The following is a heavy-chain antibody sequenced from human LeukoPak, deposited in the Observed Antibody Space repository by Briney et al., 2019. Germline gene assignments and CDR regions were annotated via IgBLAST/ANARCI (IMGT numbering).Heavy chain of an antibody. J-gene: IGHJ4*02. CDR1: GFTFSSYG. D-gene: IGHD2-15*01. CDR3: ARDHGGYYFDY. CDR2: IWYDGSNK. Sequence: GGSLRLSCAASGFTFSSYGMHWVRQAPGKGLEWVAVIWYDGSNKYYADSVKGRFTISRDNSESTLYLQMNSLRAEDTAVYYCARDHGGYYFDYWGQGTLVTVSS. V-gene: IGHV3-33*01.